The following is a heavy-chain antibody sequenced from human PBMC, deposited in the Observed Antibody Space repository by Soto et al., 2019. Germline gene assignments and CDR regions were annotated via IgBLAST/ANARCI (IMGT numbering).Heavy chain of an antibody. CDR1: GVSSRSYY. CDR3: ASLVPGDPPKY. V-gene: IGHV4-59*01. D-gene: IGHD7-27*01. CDR2: IYYSGST. J-gene: IGHJ4*02. Sequence: SETLSLTCTVPGVSSRSYYWSWIRQPPGKGLEWIGYIYYSGSTNYNPSLKSRVTISVDTSKNQFSLKLSSMTAADTAVYFCASLVPGDPPKYWGQGTLVTVSS.